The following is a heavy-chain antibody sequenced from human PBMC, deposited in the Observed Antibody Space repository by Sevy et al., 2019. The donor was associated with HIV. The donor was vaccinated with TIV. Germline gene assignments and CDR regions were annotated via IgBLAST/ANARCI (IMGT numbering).Heavy chain of an antibody. CDR2: VNSDGSST. V-gene: IGHV3-74*01. D-gene: IGHD2-15*01. CDR3: VAANTWQDY. Sequence: GGSLRLSCAASGFTFSSYWMHWVRQAPGKGPVWVSGVNSDGSSTNYADSVKGRFTMSRDSAKNTLYLQMNSLRAEDTAVYFCVAANTWQDYWGQVTLVTASS. CDR1: GFTFSSYW. J-gene: IGHJ4*02.